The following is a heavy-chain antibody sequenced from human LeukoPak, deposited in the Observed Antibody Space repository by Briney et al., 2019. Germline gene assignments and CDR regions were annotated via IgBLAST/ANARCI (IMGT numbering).Heavy chain of an antibody. CDR3: ARQKTEFNYDILTGYDY. V-gene: IGHV3-33*01. J-gene: IGHJ4*02. D-gene: IGHD3-9*01. Sequence: PGRSLRLSCAASGFTFSSYGMHWVRQAPGKGLEWVAVIWYDGSNKYYADSVKGRFTISRDNSKNTLYLQMNSLRAEDPALYYCARQKTEFNYDILTGYDYWGQGTLVTVS. CDR2: IWYDGSNK. CDR1: GFTFSSYG.